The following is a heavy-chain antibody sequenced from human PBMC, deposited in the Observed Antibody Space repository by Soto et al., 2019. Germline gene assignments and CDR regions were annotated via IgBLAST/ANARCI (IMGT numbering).Heavy chain of an antibody. J-gene: IGHJ4*02. Sequence: PGGSLRLSCAVSGFTFSRFWMGWVRQAPGRGLEWVANIQQDGSEKYYVDSVKGRFTMSKDNVKNSLYLQMNSLGAEDTAVYYCARVRYGGYSYYFDYWGQGALVTV. CDR2: IQQDGSEK. V-gene: IGHV3-7*03. CDR3: ARVRYGGYSYYFDY. CDR1: GFTFSRFW. D-gene: IGHD4-17*01.